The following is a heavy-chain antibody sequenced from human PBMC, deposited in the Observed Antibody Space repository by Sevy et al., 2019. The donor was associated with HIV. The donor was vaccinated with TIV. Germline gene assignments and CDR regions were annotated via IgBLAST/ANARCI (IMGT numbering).Heavy chain of an antibody. D-gene: IGHD5-18*01. CDR2: ISYHGREK. CDR3: AKEGYMSFRDGALDI. J-gene: IGHJ3*02. Sequence: GGSLRLSCVASGFTFGDYGMHWVRQAPGKGLEWVAFISYHGREKYYADSMKGRFTISRDNSKNTLYLQMNNLRAEDTALYYCAKEGYMSFRDGALDISGLGTVVTVSS. V-gene: IGHV3-30*18. CDR1: GFTFGDYG.